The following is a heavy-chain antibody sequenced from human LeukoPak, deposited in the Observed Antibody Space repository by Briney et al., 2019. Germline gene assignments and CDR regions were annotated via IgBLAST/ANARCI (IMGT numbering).Heavy chain of an antibody. V-gene: IGHV4-39*01. CDR1: GGSISSSSAY. CDR2: IYYSKNT. J-gene: IGHJ4*02. CDR3: VSPRGFSYGYFDY. D-gene: IGHD5-18*01. Sequence: SETLSLTCTVSGGSISSSSAYWGWIRQPPGKGLEWIGSIYYSKNTYYNPSLKSRVTISADTSKNQFSLTLGSVSVTDTAVYYCVSPRGFSYGYFDYWGQGTLVTVSS.